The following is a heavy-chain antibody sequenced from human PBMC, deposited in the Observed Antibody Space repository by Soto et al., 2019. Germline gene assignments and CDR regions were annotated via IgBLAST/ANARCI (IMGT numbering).Heavy chain of an antibody. Sequence: EVQLLESGGGLVQPGGSLRLSCAASGFTFSSYAMSWVRQAPGKGLEWVSAISGSGGSTYYADSVKGRFTISRDNSKNALYRQINSLRAEDTAVYYCAKRGYCSSTSCYVDYYYGMDVCGQGTTVTVSS. CDR1: GFTFSSYA. V-gene: IGHV3-23*01. J-gene: IGHJ6*02. CDR2: ISGSGGST. CDR3: AKRGYCSSTSCYVDYYYGMDV. D-gene: IGHD2-2*01.